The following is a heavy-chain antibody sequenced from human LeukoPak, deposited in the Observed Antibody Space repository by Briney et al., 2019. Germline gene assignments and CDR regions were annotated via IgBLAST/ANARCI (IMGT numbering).Heavy chain of an antibody. CDR3: ARLSSSGWYYFDY. V-gene: IGHV4-59*08. CDR1: GGSISSYY. Sequence: SETLSLTCTVSGGSISSYYWSWIRQPPGKGLEWIGYIYYSGSANYNPSLKSRVTISVDTSKNQFSLKLSSVTAADTAVYYCARLSSSGWYYFDYWGQGTLVTVSS. J-gene: IGHJ4*02. CDR2: IYYSGSA. D-gene: IGHD6-19*01.